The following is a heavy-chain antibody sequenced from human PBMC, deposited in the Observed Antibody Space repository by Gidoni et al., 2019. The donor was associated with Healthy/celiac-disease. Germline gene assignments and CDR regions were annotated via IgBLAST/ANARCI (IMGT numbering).Heavy chain of an antibody. CDR1: GGSFSGYY. V-gene: IGHV4-34*01. D-gene: IGHD3-10*01. CDR2: INHSGST. CDR3: ARAGSARASNY. Sequence: QVQLQQWGAGLLKPSETLSLTCAVYGGSFSGYYWSWIRQPPGKGLEWIGEINHSGSTNYNPSLKSRVTISVDTSKNQFSLKLSSVTAADTAVYYCARAGSARASNYWGQGTLVTVSS. J-gene: IGHJ4*02.